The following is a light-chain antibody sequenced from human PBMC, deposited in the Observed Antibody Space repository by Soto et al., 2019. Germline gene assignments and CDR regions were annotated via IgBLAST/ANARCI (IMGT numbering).Light chain of an antibody. CDR2: DAS. J-gene: IGKJ5*01. CDR1: LSVSSY. Sequence: IVLKPSPATLSLSQWEIATLSCRASLSVSSYLAWYTQKPGQAPRLLIYDASNRATGIPARCSGDGSGTDFTFTISSLEPEEFAVYYCQQRSNWPTFGQGTRLENK. CDR3: QQRSNWPT. V-gene: IGKV3-11*01.